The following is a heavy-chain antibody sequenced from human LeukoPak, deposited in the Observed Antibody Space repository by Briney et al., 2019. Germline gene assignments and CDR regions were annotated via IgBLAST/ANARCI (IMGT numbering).Heavy chain of an antibody. Sequence: SVKVSCKASGGTFSSYAISWVRQAPGQGLEWMGGIIPILGTANYAQKFEGRVTITTDESTSTAYMELSSLRSEDTAVYYCARATLGYCSGGSCYSPFYYYYMDVWGKGTTVTVSS. J-gene: IGHJ6*03. D-gene: IGHD2-15*01. V-gene: IGHV1-69*05. CDR1: GGTFSSYA. CDR3: ARATLGYCSGGSCYSPFYYYYMDV. CDR2: IIPILGTA.